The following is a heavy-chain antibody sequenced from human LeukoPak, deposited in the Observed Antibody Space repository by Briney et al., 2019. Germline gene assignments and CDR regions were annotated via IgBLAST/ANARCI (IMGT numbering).Heavy chain of an antibody. J-gene: IGHJ3*02. V-gene: IGHV3-23*01. CDR3: AKDYLDISGYYNYDAFHI. CDR2: MSGSGGGT. Sequence: PGGSLRLSCAASGFTFRNYNMNWVRQAPGKGLEWVSSMSGSGGGTFYADSVKGRFTISRDNSKNTLYLQMDSLRAEDTAVYYCAKDYLDISGYYNYDAFHIWGQGTMVTVSS. CDR1: GFTFRNYN. D-gene: IGHD3-22*01.